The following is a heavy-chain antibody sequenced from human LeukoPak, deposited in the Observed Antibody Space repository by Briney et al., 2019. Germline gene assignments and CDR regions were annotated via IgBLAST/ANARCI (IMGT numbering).Heavy chain of an antibody. J-gene: IGHJ4*02. CDR1: GFTFSSYW. CDR3: ARARWGNYYDSSGYYYSDY. D-gene: IGHD3-22*01. CDR2: IKQDGSEK. Sequence: GGSLRLSCAASGFTFSSYWMSWVRQAPGKGLEWVANIKQDGSEKYYVDSVKGRFTISRDNAKNSLYLQMNSLRAEDTAVYYCARARWGNYYDSSGYYYSDYWGQGTLVTVSS. V-gene: IGHV3-7*01.